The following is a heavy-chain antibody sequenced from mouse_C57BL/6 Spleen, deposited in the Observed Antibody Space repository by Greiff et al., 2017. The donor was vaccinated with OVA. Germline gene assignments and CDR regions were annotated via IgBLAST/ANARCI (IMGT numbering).Heavy chain of an antibody. CDR2: IDPETGGT. Sequence: VKLMESGAELVRPGASVTLSCKASGYTFTDYEMHWVKQTPVHGLEWIGAIDPETGGTAYNQKFKGKAILTADKSSSTAYMELRSLTSEDSAVYYCTRWGVPWFAYWGQGTLVTVSA. V-gene: IGHV1-15*01. J-gene: IGHJ3*01. CDR3: TRWGVPWFAY. CDR1: GYTFTDYE.